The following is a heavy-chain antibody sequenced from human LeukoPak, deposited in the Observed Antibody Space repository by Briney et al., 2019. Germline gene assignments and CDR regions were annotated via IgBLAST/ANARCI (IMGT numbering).Heavy chain of an antibody. CDR2: INTNTGNP. CDR1: GYTFTSYA. Sequence: RASVKVSCTASGYTFTSYAMNWVRQAPGQGLEWMGWINTNTGNPTYAQGFTGRFVFSLDTSVSTAYLQISSLKAEDTAVYYCARAIRTTVTTLSAYWGQGTLVTVSS. J-gene: IGHJ4*02. D-gene: IGHD4-11*01. V-gene: IGHV7-4-1*02. CDR3: ARAIRTTVTTLSAY.